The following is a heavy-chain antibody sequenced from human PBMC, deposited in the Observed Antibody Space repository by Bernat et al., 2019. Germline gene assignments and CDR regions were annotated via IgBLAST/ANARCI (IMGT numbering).Heavy chain of an antibody. Sequence: EVQLVESGGGLVQPGGSLRLSCAASGFTFSSYWMSWVRQAPGKGLEWVANIKQDGSEKYYVDSVKGRFTISRDNAKNSLYLQMNSLRAEDTAVYYCAGELGNDVWGGYYYYYGRDVCGRGTTVTVSS. CDR2: IKQDGSEK. V-gene: IGHV3-7*03. CDR1: GFTFSSYW. D-gene: IGHD3-3*01. CDR3: AGELGNDVWGGYYYYYGRDV. J-gene: IGHJ6*02.